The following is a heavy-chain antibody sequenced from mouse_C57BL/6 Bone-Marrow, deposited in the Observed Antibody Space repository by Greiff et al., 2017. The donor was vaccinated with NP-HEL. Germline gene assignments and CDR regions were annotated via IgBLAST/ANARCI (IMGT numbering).Heavy chain of an antibody. CDR1: GFSLTSYA. V-gene: IGHV2-9-1*01. D-gene: IGHD1-1*01. CDR2: IWTGGGK. Sequence: VKLVESGPGLVAPSQSLSITCTVSGFSLTSYAISWVRQPPGKGLEWLGVIWTGGGKNYNSALKSRLSISKDNSKSQVFLQMSRLHTDDTVRYYCARNLARKLYAMDYWGQGTSVTVSS. J-gene: IGHJ4*01. CDR3: ARNLARKLYAMDY.